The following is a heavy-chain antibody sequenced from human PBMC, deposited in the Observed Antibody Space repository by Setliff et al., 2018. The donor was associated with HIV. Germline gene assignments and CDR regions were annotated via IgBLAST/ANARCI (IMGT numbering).Heavy chain of an antibody. V-gene: IGHV1-46*01. CDR3: ARGPLVVPTHYYMDL. CDR2: ISPGGGST. CDR1: GYSFTNYY. Sequence: VASVKVSCKASGYSFTNYYIHWVRQAPGQGLEWMGKISPGGGSTSKEQKFQGRFTMTRDTSTSTVYMELSSLRSEDTAVYYCARGPLVVPTHYYMDLWGKGTTVTVSS. J-gene: IGHJ6*03. D-gene: IGHD3-22*01.